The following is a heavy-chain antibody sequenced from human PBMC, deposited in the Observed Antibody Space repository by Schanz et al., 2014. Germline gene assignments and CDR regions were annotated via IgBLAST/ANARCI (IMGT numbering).Heavy chain of an antibody. D-gene: IGHD5-18*01. CDR1: GFTFSTYW. J-gene: IGHJ2*01. Sequence: EVQLVESGGGLVQPGGSLRLSCAASGFTFSTYWMHWVRQAPGKGLVWVSHINSDGTTTTYADSVKGRFTISRDNAENTLYLQMNSLRVEDTAVYYCAKDRGDGYSNGIFQYWGRGTLVTVSS. V-gene: IGHV3-74*01. CDR3: AKDRGDGYSNGIFQY. CDR2: INSDGTTT.